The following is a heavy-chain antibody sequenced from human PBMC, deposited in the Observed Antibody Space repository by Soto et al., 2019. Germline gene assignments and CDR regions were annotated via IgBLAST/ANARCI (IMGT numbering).Heavy chain of an antibody. V-gene: IGHV4-39*01. CDR1: GDSIISSYFY. CDR2: IFYLGSS. Sequence: KTSETLSLTCTVSGDSIISSYFYWGWVRQPPGKGLEWIGSIFYLGSSYHNPTLKSPVTMSVDTSKNQFSLRLRSVTAADTALYFCARHSLALRKNNWFDPWGQGIMVTVSS. D-gene: IGHD3-3*02. J-gene: IGHJ5*02. CDR3: ARHSLALRKNNWFDP.